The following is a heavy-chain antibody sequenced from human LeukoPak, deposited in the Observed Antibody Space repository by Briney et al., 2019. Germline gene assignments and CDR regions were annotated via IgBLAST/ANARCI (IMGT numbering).Heavy chain of an antibody. J-gene: IGHJ6*02. D-gene: IGHD6-19*01. CDR3: ARYSSGSLGYYYGMDV. V-gene: IGHV4-59*01. CDR2: IYYSGST. Sequence: PSETLSLTCTVSGGSISSYYWSWIRQPPGKGLEWIGYIYYSGSTNYNPSLKSRVTISVDTSKNQFSLKLSSVTAADTAVYYCARYSSGSLGYYYGMDVWGQGTTVTVSS. CDR1: GGSISSYY.